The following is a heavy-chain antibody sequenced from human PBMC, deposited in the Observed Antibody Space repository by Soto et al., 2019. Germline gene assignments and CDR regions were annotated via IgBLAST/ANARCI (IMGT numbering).Heavy chain of an antibody. CDR1: GFTFSSYA. V-gene: IGHV3-23*01. CDR2: ISGSGGST. D-gene: IGHD2-8*01. J-gene: IGHJ6*02. Sequence: GGSLRLSCAASGFTFSSYAMSWVRQAPGKGLEWVSAISGSGGSTYYADSVKGRFTISRDNSKNTLYLQMNSLRAEDTAVYYCARDHISKWYYYYYYGMDVWGQGTTVTVSS. CDR3: ARDHISKWYYYYYYGMDV.